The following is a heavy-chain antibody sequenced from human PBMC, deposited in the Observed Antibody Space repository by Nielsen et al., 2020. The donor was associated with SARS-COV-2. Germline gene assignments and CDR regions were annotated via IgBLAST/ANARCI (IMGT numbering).Heavy chain of an antibody. J-gene: IGHJ3*02. V-gene: IGHV4-39*02. CDR2: IYYSGSV. CDR3: ARGDIAVVPAAMFRGDDAFDI. D-gene: IGHD2-2*01. CDR1: GGSLSSRNYY. Sequence: GSLRLSCTVSGGSLSSRNYYWGWIRQPPGKGLEWIGTIYYSGSVSYNPSLRSRVAISVDTSKKHFSLKLTSVTAADTAVYFCARGDIAVVPAAMFRGDDAFDIWGQGTMVRVSS.